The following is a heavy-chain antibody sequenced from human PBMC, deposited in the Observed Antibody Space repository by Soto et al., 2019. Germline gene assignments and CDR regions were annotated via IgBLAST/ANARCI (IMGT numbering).Heavy chain of an antibody. Sequence: GSLRLSCVVSGFTFSSYEMNWVRQAPGKGLEWISFITSNGRSIQYADSVRGRFTISRDNAKNSLYLQMSSLRGDDTAIYYCARASYDNGWAICRHSAPIVYWGRGTLVTVS. CDR2: ITSNGRSI. D-gene: IGHD3-22*01. J-gene: IGHJ4*02. CDR3: ARASYDNGWAICRHSAPIVY. CDR1: GFTFSSYE. V-gene: IGHV3-48*03.